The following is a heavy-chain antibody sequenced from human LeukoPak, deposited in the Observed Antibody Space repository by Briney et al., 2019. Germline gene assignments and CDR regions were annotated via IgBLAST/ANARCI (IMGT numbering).Heavy chain of an antibody. V-gene: IGHV4-39*01. CDR1: GGSISGSIHY. J-gene: IGHJ6*02. D-gene: IGHD2-8*01. CDR2: INSSGST. Sequence: SETPSLTCTVSGGSISGSIHYSDWIRQPPGKGLEWIGDINSSGSTDYNPSLKSRVTISVDTSKNQFFLRLSSVTTADTAVYYCARHEWHPSMDVWGQGTTVTVSS. CDR3: ARHEWHPSMDV.